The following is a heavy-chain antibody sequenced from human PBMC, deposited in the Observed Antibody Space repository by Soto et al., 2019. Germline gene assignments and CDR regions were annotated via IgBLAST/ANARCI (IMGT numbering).Heavy chain of an antibody. Sequence: EVQLLESGGGLVQPGGSLRLSCAASGFTFSSCAMSWVRQAPAKGLEWVSAIRDSDSGGTTYYADSVKGRFTISRDDSKNTLYLQMSSLRAEDTAMYYCAKFRVGIDVDFDYWGQGALVTVSS. D-gene: IGHD2-21*01. CDR1: GFTFSSCA. CDR3: AKFRVGIDVDFDY. J-gene: IGHJ4*02. V-gene: IGHV3-23*01. CDR2: IRDSDSGGTT.